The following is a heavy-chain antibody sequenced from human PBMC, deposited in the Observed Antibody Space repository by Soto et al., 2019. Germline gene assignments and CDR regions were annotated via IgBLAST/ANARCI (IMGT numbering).Heavy chain of an antibody. CDR2: INSDGSST. V-gene: IGHV3-74*01. D-gene: IGHD6-13*01. J-gene: IGHJ4*02. Sequence: EVQLVESGGGLVQPGGSLRLSCAASGFTFSSYWMHWVRQAPGKGLVWVSRINSDGSSTSYADSVKGRFTITRDNAKNTLYLQMNSLRAEDTAVYYCARERGKAAAVHFDYWGQGTLVTVSS. CDR1: GFTFSSYW. CDR3: ARERGKAAAVHFDY.